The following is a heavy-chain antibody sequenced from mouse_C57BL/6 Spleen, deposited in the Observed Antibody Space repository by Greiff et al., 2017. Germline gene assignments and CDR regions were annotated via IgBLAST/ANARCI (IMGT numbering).Heavy chain of an antibody. Sequence: QVQLQQPGAELVKPGASVKLSCKASGYTFTSYWMPWVKQRPGQGLEWIGEIDASDSYTNYNQKFKGKATLTVDTSSSTAYMQLSSLTSEDSAVYYCAAGVDSNTGFAYWGQGTLVTVSA. CDR2: IDASDSYT. CDR1: GYTFTSYW. D-gene: IGHD2-5*01. CDR3: AAGVDSNTGFAY. J-gene: IGHJ3*01. V-gene: IGHV1-50*01.